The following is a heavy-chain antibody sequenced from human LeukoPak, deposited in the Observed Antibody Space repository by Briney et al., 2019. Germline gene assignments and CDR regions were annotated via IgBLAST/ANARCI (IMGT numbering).Heavy chain of an antibody. CDR2: ISYDGSNK. CDR3: AKGWNAFHI. CDR1: GFTFSRYG. Sequence: GGSLRLSCAASGFTFSRYGMHWVRQAPGKGLEWVAVISYDGSNKYYADSVKGRFPISRHNSNTTLYLQMNSLSAEDTAVYYCAKGWNAFHIWGQGTMVTVSS. D-gene: IGHD2-15*01. J-gene: IGHJ3*02. V-gene: IGHV3-30*18.